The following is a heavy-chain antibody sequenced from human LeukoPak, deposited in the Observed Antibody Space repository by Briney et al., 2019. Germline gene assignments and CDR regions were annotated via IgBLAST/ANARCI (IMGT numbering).Heavy chain of an antibody. J-gene: IGHJ4*02. CDR2: ISRGDSET. Sequence: GESLKISCNGFGYPFTSYWIGWVRQMPGKGVGWMVIISRGDSETRYSPSFQGQVTISADKSISTAYLQWSSLKASDTAMYYCARLAVAGDYFDYWGQGTLVTVSS. CDR3: ARLAVAGDYFDY. CDR1: GYPFTSYW. D-gene: IGHD6-19*01. V-gene: IGHV5-51*01.